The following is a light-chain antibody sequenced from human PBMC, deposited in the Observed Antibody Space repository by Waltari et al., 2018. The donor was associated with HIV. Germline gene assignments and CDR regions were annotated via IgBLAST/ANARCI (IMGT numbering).Light chain of an antibody. V-gene: IGLV3-21*02. CDR2: DDS. CDR1: NIGTKS. J-gene: IGLJ2*01. Sequence: SYVLTQPPSVSVAPGQTARITCGGNNIGTKSVHWYQHKPGQAPVLVVDDDSDRPSERFSGSISGNTATLTISTVEAGDEADYYCQVWDSTSDLRVVFGGGTELTVL. CDR3: QVWDSTSDLRVV.